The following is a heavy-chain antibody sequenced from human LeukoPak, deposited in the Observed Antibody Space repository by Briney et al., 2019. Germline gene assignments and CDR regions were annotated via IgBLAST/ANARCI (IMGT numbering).Heavy chain of an antibody. CDR1: GGSFSGYY. CDR3: ARAWFGELRFDP. Sequence: SETLSLTCAVYGGSFSGYYWSWIRQPPGKGLEWIGEINHSGSTNYNPSLKSRVTISVDTSKNQFSLELSSVTAADTAVYYCARAWFGELRFDPWGQGTLVTVSS. D-gene: IGHD3-10*01. J-gene: IGHJ5*02. CDR2: INHSGST. V-gene: IGHV4-34*01.